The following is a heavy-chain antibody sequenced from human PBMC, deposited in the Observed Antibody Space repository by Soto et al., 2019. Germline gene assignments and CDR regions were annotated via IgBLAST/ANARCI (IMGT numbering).Heavy chain of an antibody. Sequence: SETLSLTCTVSGGSISSSSYYWGWIRQPPGKGLEWIGSIYYSGSTYYNPSLKSRVTISVDTSKKQFSLKLSSVTAADTAVYYCARRYGDYVYLFDYWGQGTLVTVSS. D-gene: IGHD4-17*01. J-gene: IGHJ4*02. CDR3: ARRYGDYVYLFDY. V-gene: IGHV4-39*01. CDR1: GGSISSSSYY. CDR2: IYYSGST.